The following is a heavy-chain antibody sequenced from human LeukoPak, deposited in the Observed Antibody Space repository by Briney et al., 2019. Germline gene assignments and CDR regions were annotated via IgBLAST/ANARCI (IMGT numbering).Heavy chain of an antibody. J-gene: IGHJ4*02. D-gene: IGHD4-23*01. Sequence: SETLSLTCAVYGGSFIGYHWNWIRQTPEKGLEWIGEINHRGHTNYNPSLESRVTISVDTSKNQSSLKLRSVTAADTAVYYCARDPTTVVTLPYYFDFWGPGTLVTVSS. V-gene: IGHV4-34*01. CDR2: INHRGHT. CDR1: GGSFIGYH. CDR3: ARDPTTVVTLPYYFDF.